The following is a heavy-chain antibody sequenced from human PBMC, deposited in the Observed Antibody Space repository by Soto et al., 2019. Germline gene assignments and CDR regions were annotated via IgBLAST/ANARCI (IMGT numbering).Heavy chain of an antibody. CDR3: ARLIGNSWLDS. D-gene: IGHD3-16*01. J-gene: IGHJ5*01. Sequence: ASVKVSCKTSGGTFSSYAISWVRQAPGQGLEWMGGIVPIVDTATYAQKFQGRVTITADESTSTAYMELSRLRSDDTAVYYCARLIGNSWLDSWGQGTLVTVSS. CDR1: GGTFSSYA. CDR2: IVPIVDTA. V-gene: IGHV1-69*13.